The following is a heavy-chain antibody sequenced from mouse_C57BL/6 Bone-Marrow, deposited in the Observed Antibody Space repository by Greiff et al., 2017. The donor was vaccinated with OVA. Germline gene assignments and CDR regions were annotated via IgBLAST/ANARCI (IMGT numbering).Heavy chain of an antibody. CDR2: IDPETGGT. CDR1: GYTFTDYE. CDR3: TGEGNYNWYFDV. D-gene: IGHD2-1*01. Sequence: QVQLQQSGAELVRPGASVTLSCKASGYTFTDYEMHWVKQTPVHGLEWIGAIDPETGGTAYNQKFKGKAILTADKSSSTAYMELRSLTSEDSAVYYCTGEGNYNWYFDVWGTGTTVTVSS. J-gene: IGHJ1*03. V-gene: IGHV1-15*01.